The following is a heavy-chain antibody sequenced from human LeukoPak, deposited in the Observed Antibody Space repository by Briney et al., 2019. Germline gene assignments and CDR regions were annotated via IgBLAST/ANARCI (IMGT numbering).Heavy chain of an antibody. J-gene: IGHJ4*02. CDR3: ARKRGTFDY. Sequence: GASLQISCQCSGSIFASYWIGWVRPLPGKGLEWMGIIYPGDSDTTYNPSFQGQVTISADKSISTAYLQWSSLKASDTAMYYCARKRGTFDYWGQGTLVTVSS. CDR2: IYPGDSDT. V-gene: IGHV5-51*01. CDR1: GSIFASYW.